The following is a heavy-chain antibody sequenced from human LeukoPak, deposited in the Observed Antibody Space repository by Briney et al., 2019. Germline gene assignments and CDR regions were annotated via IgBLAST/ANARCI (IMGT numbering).Heavy chain of an antibody. CDR1: GFTFDDYA. J-gene: IGHJ4*02. Sequence: PGRSLRLSCAASGFTFDDYAMHWVRQAPGKGLEWVSGISWNSGSIGYADSVKGRFTISRDNAKNSLYLQMNSLRAEDTAVYYCATSVAGTVDYWGQGTLVTVSS. V-gene: IGHV3-9*01. D-gene: IGHD6-19*01. CDR2: ISWNSGSI. CDR3: ATSVAGTVDY.